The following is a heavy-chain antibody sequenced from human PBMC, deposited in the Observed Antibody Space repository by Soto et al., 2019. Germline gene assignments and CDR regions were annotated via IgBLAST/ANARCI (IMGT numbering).Heavy chain of an antibody. D-gene: IGHD1-1*01. V-gene: IGHV1-46*01. CDR3: VAYNRGLDV. Sequence: ASVKVSCKASGYTFTSYYMHWVRQAPGQGLEWMGIINPSGGSTSYAQKFQGRVTMTRDTSTSTVYMELSSLRAGDTAVYYCVAYNRGLDVWGQGTTVTVSS. CDR2: INPSGGST. CDR1: GYTFTSYY. J-gene: IGHJ6*02.